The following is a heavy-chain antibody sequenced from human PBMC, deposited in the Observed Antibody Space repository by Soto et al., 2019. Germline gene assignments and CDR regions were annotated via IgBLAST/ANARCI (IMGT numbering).Heavy chain of an antibody. CDR3: AGLRGFYYYIDV. CDR1: GAPINTYY. D-gene: IGHD3-10*01. Sequence: QVQLQQWGAGLLKPSETLSLTCAISGAPINTYYWTWIRQPPGKGLEWIGEINDSGSANPNPSLKSRVTISVDMSKNDFSLRLTSVTAADTAVYYCAGLRGFYYYIDVWGKGTTVTVSS. CDR2: INDSGSA. J-gene: IGHJ6*03. V-gene: IGHV4-34*01.